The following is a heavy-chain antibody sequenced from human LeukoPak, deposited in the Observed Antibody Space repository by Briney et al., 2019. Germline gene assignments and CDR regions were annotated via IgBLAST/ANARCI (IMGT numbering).Heavy chain of an antibody. Sequence: GGSLRLSCTASGFTFSSYTMSWVRQAPGKGLEWVSAISNNGGYTYYADSVQGRFTISRDNSKSTLCLQMNSLRAEDTAVYYCAKQLGYCSDGSCYFPYWGQGTLVTVSS. J-gene: IGHJ4*02. D-gene: IGHD2-15*01. CDR3: AKQLGYCSDGSCYFPY. CDR2: ISNNGGYT. V-gene: IGHV3-23*01. CDR1: GFTFSSYT.